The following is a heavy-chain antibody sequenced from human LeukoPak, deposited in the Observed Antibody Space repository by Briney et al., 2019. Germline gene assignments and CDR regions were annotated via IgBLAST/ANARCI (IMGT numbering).Heavy chain of an antibody. J-gene: IGHJ2*01. V-gene: IGHV4-61*09. CDR1: GDSISSGGYY. D-gene: IGHD5/OR15-5a*01. CDR3: ARGVSSHFWYFDL. Sequence: PSKTLSLTCTVSGDSISSGGYYWNWIRRPAGRGLEYIGHIYSSGTTNYNPSLTSRVTISADTSKNQFSLKVTSVTAADTAVYYCARGVSSHFWYFDLWGRGTLVTVSS. CDR2: IYSSGTT.